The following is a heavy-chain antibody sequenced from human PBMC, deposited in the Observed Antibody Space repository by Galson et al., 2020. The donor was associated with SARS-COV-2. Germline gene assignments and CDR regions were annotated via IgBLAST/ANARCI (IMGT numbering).Heavy chain of an antibody. V-gene: IGHV3-23*01. CDR3: ARHGYYDSSGYFYLPFDY. J-gene: IGHJ4*02. CDR2: VSGSAADT. D-gene: IGHD3-22*01. CDR1: GFTFTSNA. Sequence: GESLKISCAASGFTFTSNAMSWVRQAPGMGLEWVSAVSGSAADTYYADSLKGRFTISRDNSKNTLYLQINSLSAEDTAVYYCARHGYYDSSGYFYLPFDYWAREPWSPSPQ.